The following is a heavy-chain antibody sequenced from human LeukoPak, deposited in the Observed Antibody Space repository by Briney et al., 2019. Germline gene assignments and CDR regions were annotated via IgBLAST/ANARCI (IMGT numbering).Heavy chain of an antibody. J-gene: IGHJ5*02. V-gene: IGHV4-59*11. CDR2: IYYSGST. CDR3: ARPRRMNRAHISHNWFDP. D-gene: IGHD1/OR15-1a*01. CDR1: GGSISSHY. Sequence: SETLSLTCTVSGGSISSHYLSWIRQPPGKGLEWIGYIYYSGSTNYNPSLKSRITISVDTSKIQFSLKLSSVTAADTAVYYCARPRRMNRAHISHNWFDPWGQGTLVTVSS.